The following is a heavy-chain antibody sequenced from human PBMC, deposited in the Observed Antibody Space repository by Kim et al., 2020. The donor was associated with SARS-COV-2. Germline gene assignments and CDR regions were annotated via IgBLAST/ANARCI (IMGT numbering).Heavy chain of an antibody. D-gene: IGHD1-26*01. Sequence: SETLSLTCAVSGGSISSSNWWSWVRQPPGKGLEWIGEIYHSGSTNYNPSLKSRVTISVDKSKNQFSLKLSSVTAADTAVYYCARGGRVRGSLTEYWGQGTLVTVSS. CDR1: GGSISSSNW. CDR2: IYHSGST. V-gene: IGHV4-4*02. CDR3: ARGGRVRGSLTEY. J-gene: IGHJ4*02.